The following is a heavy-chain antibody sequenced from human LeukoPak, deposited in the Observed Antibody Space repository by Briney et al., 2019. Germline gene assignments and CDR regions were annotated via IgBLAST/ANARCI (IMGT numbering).Heavy chain of an antibody. CDR1: GGSISSSSYY. J-gene: IGHJ3*02. CDR3: ATQSVAGTGFYPDAFDI. CDR2: IYYSGST. Sequence: SETLSLTCTVSGGSISSSSYYWGWIRQPPGKGLEWIGSIYYSGSTYYNPSLKSRVTISVDTSKNQFSLKLSSVTAADTAVYYCATQSVAGTGFYPDAFDIWGQGTMVTVSS. D-gene: IGHD6-19*01. V-gene: IGHV4-39*01.